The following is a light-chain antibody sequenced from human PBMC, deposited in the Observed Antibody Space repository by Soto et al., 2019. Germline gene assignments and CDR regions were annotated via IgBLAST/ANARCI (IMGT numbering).Light chain of an antibody. J-gene: IGLJ2*01. CDR2: VDAGGIVG. CDR3: GAGQGSGSNFGKV. V-gene: IGLV9-49*03. Sequence: QSVLTQPPSASASLGATVTLTCTLSSGYSNYRVDWYQQRPGKGPRLVMRVDAGGIVGSRGDGLPDRFSVMGSGLNRYLTIKNIQEEDESDFRWGAGQGSGSNFGKVFGGGTKLTFL. CDR1: SGYSNYR.